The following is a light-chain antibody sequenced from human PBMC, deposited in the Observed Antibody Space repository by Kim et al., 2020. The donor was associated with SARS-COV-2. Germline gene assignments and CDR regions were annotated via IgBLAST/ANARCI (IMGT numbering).Light chain of an antibody. J-gene: IGLJ2*01. Sequence: GQKVSIPCSGSSSNIGNNYVSWDQQLPGTAPNLLIYDNNNRPSGIPDRFSGSKSGTSATLGITGLQTGDEADYYCGTWDSSLSAVVFGGGTQLTVL. CDR2: DNN. V-gene: IGLV1-51*01. CDR1: SSNIGNNY. CDR3: GTWDSSLSAVV.